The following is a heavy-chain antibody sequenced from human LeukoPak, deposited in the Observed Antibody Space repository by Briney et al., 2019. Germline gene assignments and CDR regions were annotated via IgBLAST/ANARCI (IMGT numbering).Heavy chain of an antibody. V-gene: IGHV4-34*01. J-gene: IGHJ6*03. D-gene: IGHD2-2*01. Sequence: SETLSLTCAVYGGSFSGYYWSWIRQPPGKGLEWIGEINHSGSTKYNPSLKSRVTTSVDTSKNQFSLKRSSVTAADTAVYYCARGPLGYCSSTSCYAEGYYYYYYMDVWGKGTTVTVSS. CDR3: ARGPLGYCSSTSCYAEGYYYYYYMDV. CDR2: INHSGST. CDR1: GGSFSGYY.